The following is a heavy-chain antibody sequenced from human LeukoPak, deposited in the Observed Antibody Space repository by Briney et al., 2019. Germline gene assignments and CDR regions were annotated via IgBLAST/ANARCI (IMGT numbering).Heavy chain of an antibody. Sequence: SETLSLTCAVYGGSFSGYYWSWIRQPPGKGLEWIGEINHSGSTNYNPSLKSRVTISVDTSKNQFSLKLSSVTAADTAVYYCARGPAVVAATRGAGRFDYWGQGTLVTVSS. CDR3: ARGPAVVAATRGAGRFDY. D-gene: IGHD2-15*01. CDR1: GGSFSGYY. V-gene: IGHV4-34*01. CDR2: INHSGST. J-gene: IGHJ4*02.